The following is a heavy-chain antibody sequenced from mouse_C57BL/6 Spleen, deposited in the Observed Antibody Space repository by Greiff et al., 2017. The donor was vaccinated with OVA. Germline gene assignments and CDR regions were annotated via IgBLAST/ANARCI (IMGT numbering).Heavy chain of an antibody. J-gene: IGHJ2*01. V-gene: IGHV1-50*01. Sequence: QVQLQQPGAELVKPGASVKLSCKASGYTFTSYWMQWVKQRPGQGLEWIGEIDPSDSYTNYNQKFKGKATLTVDTSSSTAYMQLSSLTSEDSAVYYCARRAGDAYWGQGTTLTVSS. CDR1: GYTFTSYW. CDR2: IDPSDSYT. CDR3: ARRAGDAY. D-gene: IGHD3-3*01.